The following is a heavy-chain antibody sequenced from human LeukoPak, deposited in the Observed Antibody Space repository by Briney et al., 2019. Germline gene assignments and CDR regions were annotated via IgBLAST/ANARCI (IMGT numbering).Heavy chain of an antibody. CDR2: VYPGDSDP. CDR3: PGRAVSRVVSTVDAFDY. D-gene: IGHD2-8*02. Sequence: GQSLKISCKAFGSSLSDYWITWVRQMLGKGLDWLESVYPGDSDPTYSPSFQGQVPISADQSTAPASWQWTTLKPSDTASFYCPGRAVSRVVSTVDAFDYWAQGTLVTVSS. V-gene: IGHV5-51*01. CDR1: GSSLSDYW. J-gene: IGHJ4*02.